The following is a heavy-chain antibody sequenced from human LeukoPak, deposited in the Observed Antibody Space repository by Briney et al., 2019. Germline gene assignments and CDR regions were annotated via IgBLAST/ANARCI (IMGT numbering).Heavy chain of an antibody. V-gene: IGHV5-51*01. Sequence: GESLKISCXGSGYGFTSYWIGWVRPMPGKGLEWMGIIYPGESDTRYSPSFQRQVTISADKSTSPASLQLSSLKASDTAMYYCARHGRTLPNYYMDVWGKGTTVTVSS. D-gene: IGHD1-1*01. J-gene: IGHJ6*03. CDR3: ARHGRTLPNYYMDV. CDR1: GYGFTSYW. CDR2: IYPGESDT.